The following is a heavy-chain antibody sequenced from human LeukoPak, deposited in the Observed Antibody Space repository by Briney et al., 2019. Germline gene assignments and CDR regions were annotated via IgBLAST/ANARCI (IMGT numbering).Heavy chain of an antibody. CDR3: AREYRGYYDSSSSIGDAFDI. Sequence: SETLSLTCTVSGGSMSSYYWSWIRQPPGKGLEWIGYIYYSGSTYYNPSLKSRVTISVDTSKNQFSLKLSSVTAADTAVYYCAREYRGYYDSSSSIGDAFDIWGQGTMVTVSS. CDR1: GGSMSSYY. V-gene: IGHV4-59*06. J-gene: IGHJ3*02. CDR2: IYYSGST. D-gene: IGHD3-22*01.